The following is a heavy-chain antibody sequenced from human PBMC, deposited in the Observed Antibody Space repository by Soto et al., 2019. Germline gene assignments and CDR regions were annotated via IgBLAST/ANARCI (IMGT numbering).Heavy chain of an antibody. CDR3: ARVLSRPTMTTPQYGVDI. D-gene: IGHD4-4*01. J-gene: IGHJ6*02. CDR2: IWYDGSKK. CDR1: VFTFSNYV. V-gene: IGHV3-33*01. Sequence: QVQLGESGGGVVQPERSLRLSCAASVFTFSNYVMHWVRQAPGKGLEWVTMIWYDGSKKYYADSVKGLFTVSRDDSQNTLSMLMMSLRVTDTALYYSARVLSRPTMTTPQYGVDIWGQGNTVTAS.